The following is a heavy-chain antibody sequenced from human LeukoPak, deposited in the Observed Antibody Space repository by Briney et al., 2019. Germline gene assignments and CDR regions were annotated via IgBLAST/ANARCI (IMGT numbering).Heavy chain of an antibody. CDR1: GYTLTELS. CDR2: FDPEDGET. Sequence: ASVTVSCKVSGYTLTELSMHWVRQAPGKGLEWMGGFDPEDGETIYAQKFQGRVTMTEDTSTDTAYMELSSLRSEDTAVYYCARDSFGVGYGYYFYYYMDVWGKGTTVTVSS. CDR3: ARDSFGVGYGYYFYYYMDV. J-gene: IGHJ6*03. V-gene: IGHV1-24*01. D-gene: IGHD3-3*01.